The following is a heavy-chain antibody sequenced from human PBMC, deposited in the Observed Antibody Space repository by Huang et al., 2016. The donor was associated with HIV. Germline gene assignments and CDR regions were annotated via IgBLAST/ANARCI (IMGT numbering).Heavy chain of an antibody. V-gene: IGHV3-7*01. Sequence: VESGGRLVQPGGSIRLSCVGCTFSFGAYWMSWVRQTPGKGLEWVANIKQDESEKYYVESVKGRFNISRDNAKKILFLQMDNVRVEDTATYYCATKTGAMDILGQGTAVTVS. CDR3: ATKTGAMDI. J-gene: IGHJ6*02. D-gene: IGHD1-7*01. CDR2: IKQDESEK. CDR1: TFSFGAYW.